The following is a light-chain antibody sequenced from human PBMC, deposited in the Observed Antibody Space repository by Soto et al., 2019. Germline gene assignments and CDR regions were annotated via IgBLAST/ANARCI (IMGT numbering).Light chain of an antibody. J-gene: IGLJ3*02. CDR1: SSNIGSNY. V-gene: IGLV1-47*01. Sequence: QSVLTQPPSASGTPGQRVTISCSGSSSNIGSNYVSWYQQLPGTAPKLLIYRNDQRPSGVPDRFSGSKSGTSASLAISGLRSEDETDYYCATWDDSLRGWVFGGGTKLTVL. CDR3: ATWDDSLRGWV. CDR2: RND.